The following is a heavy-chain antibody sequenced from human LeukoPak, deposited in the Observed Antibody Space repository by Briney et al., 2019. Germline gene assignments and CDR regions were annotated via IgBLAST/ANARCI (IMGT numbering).Heavy chain of an antibody. J-gene: IGHJ4*02. CDR3: ASSIVGATTLFGLFDY. CDR1: GYTFTGYY. Sequence: ASVKVSCKASGYTFTGYYMHWVRQAPGQGLEWMGGIIPIFGTANYAQKFQGRVTITADVSTSTAYMELSSLRSEDTAVYYCASSIVGATTLFGLFDYWGQGTLVTVSS. V-gene: IGHV1-69*13. CDR2: IIPIFGTA. D-gene: IGHD1-26*01.